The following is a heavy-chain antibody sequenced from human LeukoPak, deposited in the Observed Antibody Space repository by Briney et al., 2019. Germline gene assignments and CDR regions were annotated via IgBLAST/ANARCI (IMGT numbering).Heavy chain of an antibody. D-gene: IGHD2-2*01. V-gene: IGHV1-2*02. CDR3: VRVYCSSTSCYLDY. Sequence: ASVKVSCKASGYTFTGYYMHWVRQAPGQGLEWMGWINPNSGGTNYAQKFQGRVTMTRDTSISTAYMELSRLRSDDTAVYYCVRVYCSSTSCYLDYWGQGTLVTVSS. CDR1: GYTFTGYY. J-gene: IGHJ4*02. CDR2: INPNSGGT.